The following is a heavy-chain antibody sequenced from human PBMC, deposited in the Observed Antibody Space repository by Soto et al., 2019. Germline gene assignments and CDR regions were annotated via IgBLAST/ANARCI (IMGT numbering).Heavy chain of an antibody. Sequence: GGSLRLSCAASGFTFSSYAMHWVRQAPGKGLEWVAVISYDGSNKYYADSVKGRFTISRDNSTGTAYMELSSLRSEDTAVYYCARVYSSSWYVPYYYGMDVWGQGTTVTVSS. CDR2: ISYDGSNK. CDR3: ARVYSSSWYVPYYYGMDV. D-gene: IGHD6-13*01. V-gene: IGHV3-30-3*01. J-gene: IGHJ6*02. CDR1: GFTFSSYA.